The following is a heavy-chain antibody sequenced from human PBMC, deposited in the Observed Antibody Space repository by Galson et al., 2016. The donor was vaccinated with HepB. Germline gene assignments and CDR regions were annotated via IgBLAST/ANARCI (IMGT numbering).Heavy chain of an antibody. D-gene: IGHD2-2*01. CDR1: GFTFRSYA. CDR3: AKGREDIVVD. CDR2: ISYDGSNK. Sequence: SLRLSCAASGFTFRSYAMHWVRQAPGKGLEWVAVISYDGSNKDYEDSLKGRFTISKDNSKNTLYLQMNSLRPDDTAAYYCAKGREDIVVDWGQGTLVTVSS. J-gene: IGHJ4*02. V-gene: IGHV3-30*18.